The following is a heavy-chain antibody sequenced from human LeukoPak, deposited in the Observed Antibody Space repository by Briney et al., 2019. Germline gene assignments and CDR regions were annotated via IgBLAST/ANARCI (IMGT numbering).Heavy chain of an antibody. CDR3: ARGPIDGDLDY. CDR2: IYYSGST. D-gene: IGHD4-17*01. CDR1: GGSISSGDYY. V-gene: IGHV4-30-4*01. Sequence: PSETLSLTCTVSGGSISSGDYYWNWIRQPPGKGLEWIGYIYYSGSTYYNPSLKSRVTISVDTSKSRFSLKLSSVTAADTAVYYCARGPIDGDLDYWGQGTLVAVSS. J-gene: IGHJ4*02.